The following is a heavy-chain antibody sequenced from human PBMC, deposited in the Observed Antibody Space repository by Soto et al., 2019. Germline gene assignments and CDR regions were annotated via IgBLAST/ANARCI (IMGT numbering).Heavy chain of an antibody. Sequence: LRLYCAASGFTFSNAWMSWVRQAPGKGLEWVGRIKSKTDGGTTDYAAPVKGRFTISRDDSKNTLYLQMNSLKTEDTAVYYCTTGSSSGPTGYWGQGTLVTVSS. CDR2: IKSKTDGGTT. CDR3: TTGSSSGPTGY. V-gene: IGHV3-15*01. D-gene: IGHD3-22*01. CDR1: GFTFSNAW. J-gene: IGHJ4*02.